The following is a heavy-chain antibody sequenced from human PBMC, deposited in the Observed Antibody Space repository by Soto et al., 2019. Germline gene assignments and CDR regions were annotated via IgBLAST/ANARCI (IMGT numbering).Heavy chain of an antibody. Sequence: SETLSLTCTVSGGSISSGGYSWSWIRQPPGKGLEWIGYIYHSGSPYYNPSLKSRVTISVDRSKNQFSLKLSSVTAADTAVYYCARTPDIWGQGTMVTVSS. CDR1: GGSISSGGYS. CDR3: ARTPDI. CDR2: IYHSGSP. V-gene: IGHV4-30-2*01. J-gene: IGHJ3*02.